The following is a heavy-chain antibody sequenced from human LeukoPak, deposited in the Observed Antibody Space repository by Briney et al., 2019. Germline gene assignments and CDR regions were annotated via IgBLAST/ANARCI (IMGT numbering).Heavy chain of an antibody. J-gene: IGHJ6*03. CDR2: IKQDGGAK. CDR3: ATFGYCSTTTCPRDYYYYMDV. Sequence: GGSLRLSCEAAGFTVSSHWMNWVRQAPGKGLEWVANIKQDGGAKYYVDSVKGRFTISRDHAKNAVYLHMSSPRAEDTAVYYCATFGYCSTTTCPRDYYYYMDVWGKGATVTVSS. D-gene: IGHD2-2*03. V-gene: IGHV3-7*01. CDR1: GFTVSSHW.